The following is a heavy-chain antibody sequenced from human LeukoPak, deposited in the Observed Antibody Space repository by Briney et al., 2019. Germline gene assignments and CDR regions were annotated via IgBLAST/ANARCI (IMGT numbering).Heavy chain of an antibody. D-gene: IGHD6-19*01. J-gene: IGHJ4*02. V-gene: IGHV4-61*02. CDR2: IYTSGTT. CDR1: GGSISSGSYY. Sequence: PSETLSLTCTVSGGSISSGSYYWSWIRQPAGKGLEWIGRIYTSGTTNCNPSLKSRVTISVDTSKNQFSLKLSSVTAADTAVYYCARISSGWPCIDYWGQGTLVTVSS. CDR3: ARISSGWPCIDY.